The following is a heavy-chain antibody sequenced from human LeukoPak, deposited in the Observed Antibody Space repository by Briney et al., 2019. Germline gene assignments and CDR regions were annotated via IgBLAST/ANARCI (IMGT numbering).Heavy chain of an antibody. D-gene: IGHD2-2*01. V-gene: IGHV3-11*01. Sequence: GGSLRLSCAASGFTFCDYYMSWIRQAPGKGLEWVSYISSSGSTIDYADSVKGRFTISRDNAKNSLYLQMNSLRAEDTAEYYCARSIPAGNRRWGQGTLVTVSS. CDR3: ARSIPAGNRR. CDR2: ISSSGSTI. CDR1: GFTFCDYY. J-gene: IGHJ4*02.